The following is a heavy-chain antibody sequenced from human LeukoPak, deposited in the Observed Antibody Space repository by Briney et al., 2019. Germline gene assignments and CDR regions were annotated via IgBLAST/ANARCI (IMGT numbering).Heavy chain of an antibody. J-gene: IGHJ2*01. CDR1: GASTSSSY. V-gene: IGHV4-59*01. CDR3: ASRALSDYDTYWYFDL. D-gene: IGHD5-12*01. Sequence: PSETLSLTCTVSGASTSSSYWSWIRQAPGKGLEWIGYIDYSGNTDYNPSLKSRLTLSVDMSKSQFSLKLTSVSAADTAVYYCASRALSDYDTYWYFDLWGRGTLVTVSS. CDR2: IDYSGNT.